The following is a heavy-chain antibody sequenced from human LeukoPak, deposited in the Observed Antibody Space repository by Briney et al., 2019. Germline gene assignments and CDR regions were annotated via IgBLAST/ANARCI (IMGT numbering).Heavy chain of an antibody. CDR3: ARGKYDFWSGYYSAGFDY. J-gene: IGHJ4*02. Sequence: SETLSLTCTVSGGSISSGDYYWSWIRQPPGQGLEWIGYIYYSGSTYYNPSLKSRVTISVDTSKSQFSLKLSSVTAADTAAYYCARGKYDFWSGYYSAGFDYWGQGTLVTVSS. V-gene: IGHV4-30-4*08. D-gene: IGHD3-3*01. CDR2: IYYSGST. CDR1: GGSISSGDYY.